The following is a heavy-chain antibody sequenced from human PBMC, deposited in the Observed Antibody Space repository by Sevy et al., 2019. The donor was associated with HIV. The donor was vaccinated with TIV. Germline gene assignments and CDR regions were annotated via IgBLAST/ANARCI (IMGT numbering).Heavy chain of an antibody. J-gene: IGHJ4*02. CDR2: INQTGSL. CDR1: GGSFSGYF. Sequence: SETLSLACAVSGGSFSGYFWNWIRQSPGKGLEWIGEINQTGSLKYNPSLKSRVTISVDASKSQLSLHLRSVTAADTAVYYCARGRQAYVVVVPSTVPFDYWDRGTLVTVSS. D-gene: IGHD2-2*01. CDR3: ARGRQAYVVVVPSTVPFDY. V-gene: IGHV4-34*01.